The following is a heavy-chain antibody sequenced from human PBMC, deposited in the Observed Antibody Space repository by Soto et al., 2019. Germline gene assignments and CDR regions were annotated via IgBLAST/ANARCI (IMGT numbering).Heavy chain of an antibody. D-gene: IGHD1-1*01. CDR2: IYYSGST. CDR1: GGSISSSSYY. V-gene: IGHV4-39*01. J-gene: IGHJ6*02. Sequence: SETLSLTCTGSGGSISSSSYYWGWIRQPPGKGLEWIGSIYYSGSTYYNPSLKSRVTISVDTSKNQFSLKLSSVTAADTAVYYCARHLGTTYYYYGMDVWGQGTTVTVSS. CDR3: ARHLGTTYYYYGMDV.